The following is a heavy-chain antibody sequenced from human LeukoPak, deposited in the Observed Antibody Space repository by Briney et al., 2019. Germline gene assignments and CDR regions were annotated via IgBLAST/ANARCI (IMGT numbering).Heavy chain of an antibody. CDR1: GGSFCGYY. Sequence: SETLSLTRAVYGGSFCGYYWNGIRQPPGKGLEWIGEINHSGSTNYTPSPKSRVTISLDTSKNQFSLTLSSVTAADTAVYYCARGRWEVRFDDWGRGTLVTVSS. CDR3: ARGRWEVRFDD. V-gene: IGHV4-34*01. CDR2: INHSGST. D-gene: IGHD1-26*01. J-gene: IGHJ4*02.